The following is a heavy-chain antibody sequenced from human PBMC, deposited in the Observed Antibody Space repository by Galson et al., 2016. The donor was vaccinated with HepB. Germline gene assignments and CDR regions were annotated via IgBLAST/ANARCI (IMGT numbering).Heavy chain of an antibody. Sequence: SETLSLTCTASGGSISTIIYYWVWIRQSPGKGLEWIGSLYNRESTYYNPPLKNRVTISVDTSKKEFSLRLSSVTAADTAVYYCARRVDGSYLFYWGQGTLVTVSS. CDR2: LYNREST. J-gene: IGHJ4*02. D-gene: IGHD3-10*01. V-gene: IGHV4-39*01. CDR1: GGSISTIIYY. CDR3: ARRVDGSYLFY.